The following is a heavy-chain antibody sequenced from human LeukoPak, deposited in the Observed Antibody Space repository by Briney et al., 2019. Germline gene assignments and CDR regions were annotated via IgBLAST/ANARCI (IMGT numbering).Heavy chain of an antibody. Sequence: MASETLSLTCTVSGGSISSSSYYWGWIRQPPGKGLEWIGSIYYSGSTYYNPSLKSRVTISVDTSKNQFSLKLSSVTAADTAVYYCARHNYVYDSSGYYPEYFDYWGQGTLVTVSS. CDR1: GGSISSSSYY. V-gene: IGHV4-39*01. J-gene: IGHJ4*02. D-gene: IGHD3-22*01. CDR3: ARHNYVYDSSGYYPEYFDY. CDR2: IYYSGST.